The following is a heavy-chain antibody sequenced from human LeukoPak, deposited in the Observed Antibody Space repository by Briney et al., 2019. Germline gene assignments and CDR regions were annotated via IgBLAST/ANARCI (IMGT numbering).Heavy chain of an antibody. D-gene: IGHD6-19*01. Sequence: ASVKVSCKASGYTFTSYGISWVRQAPGPGLEWMGWISGYNDNTKYSQKLQGRVTMTKDTSTSTAYMELRSLRSDDTAVYYCARGLAVAGIYAYWGQGTLVTVSA. CDR3: ARGLAVAGIYAY. CDR1: GYTFTSYG. J-gene: IGHJ4*02. CDR2: ISGYNDNT. V-gene: IGHV1-18*01.